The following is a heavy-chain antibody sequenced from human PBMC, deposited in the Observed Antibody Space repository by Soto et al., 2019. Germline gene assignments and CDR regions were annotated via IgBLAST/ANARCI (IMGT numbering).Heavy chain of an antibody. Sequence: PGGSLRLSCAASGFTFSSYWMHWVRQAPGMGLVWVSRSNSDGSSTSYADSVKGRFTISRDNAKTTLYLQMNSLRADDTAVYYCARAIAYYGMDVWGQGTTVTVSS. CDR3: ARAIAYYGMDV. CDR2: SNSDGSST. J-gene: IGHJ6*02. D-gene: IGHD3-22*01. CDR1: GFTFSSYW. V-gene: IGHV3-74*01.